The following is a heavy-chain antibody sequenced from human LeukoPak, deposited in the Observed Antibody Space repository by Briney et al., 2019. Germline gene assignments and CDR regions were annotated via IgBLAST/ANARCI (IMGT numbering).Heavy chain of an antibody. J-gene: IGHJ4*02. CDR2: ISPSGDRT. Sequence: GGSLRLSCAASGYTFSSYAMSWVRQAPGKGLEWVSFISPSGDRTSNADSVEGRFTISRDNTRNTLYLQMNSLRDEDTGVYYCAIMHGYYDGSGFWVQWGQGTLVTVSS. D-gene: IGHD3-22*01. V-gene: IGHV3-23*01. CDR3: AIMHGYYDGSGFWVQ. CDR1: GYTFSSYA.